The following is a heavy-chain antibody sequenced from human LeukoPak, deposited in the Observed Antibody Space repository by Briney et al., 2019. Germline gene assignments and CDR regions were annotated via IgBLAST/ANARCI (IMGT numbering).Heavy chain of an antibody. Sequence: GGSLRLSCAASGFTFSSYGMHWARQAPGEGLEWVAVISYDGSSKYYADSVKGRFTISRDNSKNTLYLQMNSLRAEDTAVYYCAKDRPWFDPWGQGTLVTVSS. J-gene: IGHJ5*02. CDR1: GFTFSSYG. V-gene: IGHV3-30*18. CDR2: ISYDGSSK. CDR3: AKDRPWFDP.